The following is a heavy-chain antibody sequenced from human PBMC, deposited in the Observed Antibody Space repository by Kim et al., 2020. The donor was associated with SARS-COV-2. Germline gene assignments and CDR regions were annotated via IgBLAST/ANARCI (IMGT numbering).Heavy chain of an antibody. D-gene: IGHD3-10*01. J-gene: IGHJ5*02. Sequence: SETLSLTCSVSGDSFTTGTYWWGWIRQTPGKGLEWIGNVYYSGTTYYNPSLKSRVSISVDTFNNQFSLNLRSVTAADSGVYYCARRARGYGHGSMFWFGP. V-gene: IGHV4-39*01. CDR2: VYYSGTT. CDR3: ARRARGYGHGSMFWFGP. CDR1: GDSFTTGTYW.